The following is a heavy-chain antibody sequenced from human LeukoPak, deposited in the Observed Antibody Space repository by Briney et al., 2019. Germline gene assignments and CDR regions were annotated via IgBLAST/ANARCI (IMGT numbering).Heavy chain of an antibody. D-gene: IGHD4-17*01. J-gene: IGHJ4*02. CDR1: GYTFTSYH. Sequence: GASVKVSCKASGYTFTSYHMHWVRQAPGQGLEWMGWISAYNGNTDYAQKLQGRVTMTTDTSTSTAYMELRSLRSDDTAVYYCARVTQTDYDFDYWGQGTLVTVSS. CDR2: ISAYNGNT. CDR3: ARVTQTDYDFDY. V-gene: IGHV1-18*04.